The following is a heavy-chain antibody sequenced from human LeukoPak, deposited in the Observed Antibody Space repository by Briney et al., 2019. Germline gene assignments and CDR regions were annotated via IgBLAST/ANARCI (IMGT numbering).Heavy chain of an antibody. V-gene: IGHV3-66*01. D-gene: IGHD6-6*01. Sequence: GGSLRLSCVASGFTVTSNYMTWVRQAPGKGLEWVSVIDSDDSTQYADSVKDRFIISRDNSKNTLYLQMDSLRADDTAVYYCARGQGSSSIYDYWGQGTLVTVSS. J-gene: IGHJ4*02. CDR2: IDSDDST. CDR1: GFTVTSNY. CDR3: ARGQGSSSIYDY.